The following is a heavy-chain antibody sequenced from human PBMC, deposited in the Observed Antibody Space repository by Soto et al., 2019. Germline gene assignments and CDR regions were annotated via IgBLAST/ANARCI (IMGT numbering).Heavy chain of an antibody. D-gene: IGHD2-2*01. V-gene: IGHV4-30-2*01. Sequence: PSETLSLTCAVSGGSISRGGYSWSWIRQPPGKGLGWIGYMYHSGSTYYNPSLKSRVTISIDRSKNQFSLKLSSVTAADTAVYYCARVPYYWGQGILVTVYS. CDR3: ARVPYY. J-gene: IGHJ4*02. CDR2: MYHSGST. CDR1: GGSISRGGYS.